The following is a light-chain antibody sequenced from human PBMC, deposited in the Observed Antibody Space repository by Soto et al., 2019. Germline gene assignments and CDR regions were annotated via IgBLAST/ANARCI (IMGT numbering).Light chain of an antibody. CDR2: AAS. CDR1: QGISSY. J-gene: IGKJ5*01. Sequence: IQLTQSPSSLSASVVDRVTITCLASQGISSYLAWYQQKPGKAPKLLIYAASTLQSGVPSRFSGSGSGTDFTLTISSLQPEDFATYYCQQLNSYPGITFGQGTRLEIK. V-gene: IGKV1-9*01. CDR3: QQLNSYPGIT.